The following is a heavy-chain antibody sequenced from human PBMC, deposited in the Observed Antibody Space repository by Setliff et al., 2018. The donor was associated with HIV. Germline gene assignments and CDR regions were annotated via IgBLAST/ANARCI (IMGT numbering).Heavy chain of an antibody. J-gene: IGHJ4*02. CDR3: ARGVPLLPPNF. D-gene: IGHD2-21*02. V-gene: IGHV4-38-2*01. CDR1: GYSISSGYY. Sequence: SETLSLTCGVSGYSISSGYYWGWIRQPPGKGLEWIGSIYHNGITYYNPSLKSRVTISVDTSQNQFSLNLTSVTAADTAVYYCARGVPLLPPNFWGQGTLVTVSS. CDR2: IYHNGIT.